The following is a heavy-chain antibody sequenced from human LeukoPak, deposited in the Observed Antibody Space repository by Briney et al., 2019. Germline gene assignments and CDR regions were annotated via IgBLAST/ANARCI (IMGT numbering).Heavy chain of an antibody. CDR3: ARHGSAAFGFDI. D-gene: IGHD3-10*01. J-gene: IGHJ3*02. Sequence: SETLSLTCTVSGGSISSCYWSWIRQPPGKGLEWIGYTYYSGSTNYNPSLKSRVTISADMSKNQFSLKLSSVAAAATAVYYCARHGSAAFGFDIWGQGTMVTVSS. CDR2: TYYSGST. CDR1: GGSISSCY. V-gene: IGHV4-59*08.